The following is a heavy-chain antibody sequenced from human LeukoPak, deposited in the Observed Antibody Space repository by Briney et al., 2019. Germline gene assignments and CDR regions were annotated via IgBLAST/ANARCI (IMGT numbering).Heavy chain of an antibody. Sequence: SETLSLTCTVSGGSISSYYWSWIRQPPGKGLEWIGEINHSGSTNYNPSLKSRVTISVDTSKNQFSLKLSSVTAADTAVYYCARVTGWAARPFYFDYWGQGTLVTVSS. D-gene: IGHD6-6*01. V-gene: IGHV4-34*01. CDR1: GGSISSYY. CDR2: INHSGST. J-gene: IGHJ4*02. CDR3: ARVTGWAARPFYFDY.